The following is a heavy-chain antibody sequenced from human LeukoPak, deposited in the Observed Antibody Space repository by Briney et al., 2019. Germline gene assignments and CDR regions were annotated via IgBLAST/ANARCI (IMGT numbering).Heavy chain of an antibody. D-gene: IGHD3-10*01. CDR2: IYYTGST. Sequence: SETLSLTCTVSGDSISSSSYYWGWIRQPPGKGLEWIGYIYYTGSTDYNPSLKSRVTMSVDTSKNQFSLKLSSVTAADTAVYSCARGSVRGEFDPWGQGTLVTVSS. J-gene: IGHJ5*02. V-gene: IGHV4-61*05. CDR3: ARGSVRGEFDP. CDR1: GDSISSSSYY.